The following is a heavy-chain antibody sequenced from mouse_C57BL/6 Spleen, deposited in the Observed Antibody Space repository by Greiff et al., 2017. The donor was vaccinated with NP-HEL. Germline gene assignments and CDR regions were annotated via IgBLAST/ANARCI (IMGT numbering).Heavy chain of an antibody. D-gene: IGHD1-1*01. J-gene: IGHJ1*03. CDR3: ARSHASSGGWYFDV. V-gene: IGHV1-18*01. CDR2: INPNNGGT. Sequence: VQLQQSGPELVKPGASVKIPCKASGYTFTDYNMDWVKQSHGKSLEWIGDINPNNGGTIYNQKFKGKATLSVDKSSSTAYMEIRSLTSEDTAVYYCARSHASSGGWYFDVWGTGTTVTVSS. CDR1: GYTFTDYN.